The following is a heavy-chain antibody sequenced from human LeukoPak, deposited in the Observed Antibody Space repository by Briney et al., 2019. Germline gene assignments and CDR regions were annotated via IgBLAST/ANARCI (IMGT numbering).Heavy chain of an antibody. D-gene: IGHD3-22*01. CDR3: ARAGTYYYDSSGYYYEGNWFDP. CDR2: IYHSGST. Sequence: SQTLSLTCAVSGGSISSGGYSWSWIRQPPGKGLEWIGYIYHSGSTYYNPSLKSRVTISVDRSKSQFSLKLSSVTAADTAVYYCARAGTYYYDSSGYYYEGNWFDPWGQGTLVTVSS. V-gene: IGHV4-30-2*01. J-gene: IGHJ5*02. CDR1: GGSISSGGYS.